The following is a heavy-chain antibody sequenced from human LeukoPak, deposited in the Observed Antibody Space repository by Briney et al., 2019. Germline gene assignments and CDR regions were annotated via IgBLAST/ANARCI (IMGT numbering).Heavy chain of an antibody. CDR1: GFTFDDYA. D-gene: IGHD3-10*01. Sequence: GGSLRLSCAASGFTFDDYAMHWVRQAPGKGLEWVSGISWNSGSIGYADSVKGRFTISRDNAKNSLYLQMNSLRAKDTALYYCAKAGVRGIPHYYYYYMDVWGKGTTVTVSS. CDR2: ISWNSGSI. V-gene: IGHV3-9*01. CDR3: AKAGVRGIPHYYYYYMDV. J-gene: IGHJ6*03.